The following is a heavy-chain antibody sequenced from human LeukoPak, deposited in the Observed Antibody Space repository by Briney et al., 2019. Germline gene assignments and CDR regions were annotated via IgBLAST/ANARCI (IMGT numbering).Heavy chain of an antibody. J-gene: IGHJ3*02. V-gene: IGHV1-69*01. CDR1: EGTFNNYA. Sequence: PVKVSCTASEGTFNNYAIIWVRQAPGQGLEWMGGIFPVLGTAKYAQEFQDRVTITADESTNTAYMELSSLKSEDTAVYFCARDRHCNSTSCLIHDYGDYLGDAFDIWGQGTMAAVSS. CDR3: ARDRHCNSTSCLIHDYGDYLGDAFDI. D-gene: IGHD2-2*01. CDR2: IFPVLGTA.